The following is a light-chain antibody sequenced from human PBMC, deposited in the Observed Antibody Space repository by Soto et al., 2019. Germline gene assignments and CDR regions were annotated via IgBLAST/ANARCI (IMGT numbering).Light chain of an antibody. Sequence: DIQVTQSPSSVSASVGDRVTITCRASQGIKSWLAWYQHKPGQAPKVLIFAASSLQSGVPSRFSGSGSGTDFTLTISSLQPDDFATYYCQQYNSYSQTFGQGTKVDIK. CDR3: QQYNSYSQT. CDR2: AAS. J-gene: IGKJ1*01. CDR1: QGIKSW. V-gene: IGKV1D-16*01.